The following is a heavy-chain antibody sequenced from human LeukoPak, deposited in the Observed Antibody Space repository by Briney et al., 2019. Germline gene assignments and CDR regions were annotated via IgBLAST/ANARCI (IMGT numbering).Heavy chain of an antibody. Sequence: KHGESLKISCKGSGFTFTTHWIGWVRQMPGKGLEWMGIIYPGDSDTRYSPSFQGQVTMSADRSISTAYLQWSSLKASDTAMYYCARRTMGATFWFDYWGQGTLVTVSS. CDR1: GFTFTTHW. CDR2: IYPGDSDT. J-gene: IGHJ4*02. V-gene: IGHV5-51*01. CDR3: ARRTMGATFWFDY. D-gene: IGHD1-26*01.